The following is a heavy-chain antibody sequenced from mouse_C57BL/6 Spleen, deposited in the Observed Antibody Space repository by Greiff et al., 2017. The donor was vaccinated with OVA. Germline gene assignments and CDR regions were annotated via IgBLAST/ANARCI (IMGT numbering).Heavy chain of an antibody. CDR1: GYAFSSSW. V-gene: IGHV1-82*01. D-gene: IGHD1-1*01. CDR3: ATFTTVVATDFDY. Sequence: VQLQQSGPELVKPGASVQISCKASGYAFSSSWMNWVKQRPGKGLEWIGRIYPGDGDTNYNGKFKGKATLTADKSSSTAYMQLSSLTSEDSAVYFCATFTTVVATDFDYWGKGTTLTVSS. J-gene: IGHJ2*01. CDR2: IYPGDGDT.